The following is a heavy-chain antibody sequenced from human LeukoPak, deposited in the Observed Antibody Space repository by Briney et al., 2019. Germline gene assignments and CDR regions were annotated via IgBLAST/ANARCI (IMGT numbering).Heavy chain of an antibody. V-gene: IGHV1-69*02. CDR3: ASGGDSSGYYYYYYYMDV. CDR2: IIPILGIA. Sequence: ASVKVSCXASGGTFSSYTISWVRQAPGQGLEWMGRIIPILGIANYAQKFQGRVTITADKSTSTAYMELSSLRSEDTAVYYCASGGDSSGYYYYYYYMDVWGKGTTVTVSS. D-gene: IGHD3-22*01. CDR1: GGTFSSYT. J-gene: IGHJ6*03.